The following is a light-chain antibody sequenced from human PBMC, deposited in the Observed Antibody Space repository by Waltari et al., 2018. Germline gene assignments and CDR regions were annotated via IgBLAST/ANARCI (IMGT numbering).Light chain of an antibody. CDR1: QSVSRVV. CDR3: QHYVRLPVT. J-gene: IGKJ1*01. Sequence: SCRARQSVSRVVAWYQQKPGQAPRLLIYGASNRATGIPDRFSGSGSGTDFSLTISRLDPEDFAVYYCQHYVRLPVTFGQGTKVEIK. CDR2: GAS. V-gene: IGKV3-20*01.